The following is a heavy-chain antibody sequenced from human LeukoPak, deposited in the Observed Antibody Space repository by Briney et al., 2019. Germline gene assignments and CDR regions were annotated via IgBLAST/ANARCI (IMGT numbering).Heavy chain of an antibody. Sequence: ASVKVSCKASGYTFTSYGISWVRQAPGQGLEWMGWISAYNGNTNYAQKLQGRVTMTTDTSTSTAYMELRSLRSDDTAVYYWARLVGYYGSRGWFDPWGQGTLVTVSS. CDR1: GYTFTSYG. D-gene: IGHD3-10*01. J-gene: IGHJ5*02. CDR2: ISAYNGNT. CDR3: ARLVGYYGSRGWFDP. V-gene: IGHV1-18*04.